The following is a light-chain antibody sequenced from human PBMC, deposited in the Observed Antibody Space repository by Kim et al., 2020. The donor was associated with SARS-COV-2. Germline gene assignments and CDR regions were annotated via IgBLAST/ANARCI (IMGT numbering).Light chain of an antibody. CDR2: GAS. CDR1: QSVSSK. Sequence: SVSPGERATLSCRASQSVSSKLAWYQQKPGQAPRLLIYGASTRATGVPASFSGSGSATEFTLTISSLQSEDFAVYYCQHYTSWPLTFGGGTKLEI. CDR3: QHYTSWPLT. J-gene: IGKJ4*01. V-gene: IGKV3-15*01.